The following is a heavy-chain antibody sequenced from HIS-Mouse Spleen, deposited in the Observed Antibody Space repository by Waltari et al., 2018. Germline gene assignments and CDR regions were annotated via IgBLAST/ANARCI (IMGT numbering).Heavy chain of an antibody. J-gene: IGHJ2*01. CDR2: IYYSGRT. Sequence: QLQLQVSGPGLVKPSETLSLTCTVSGGSISSSSYYGGWCRQPPGKGLEWIGSIYYSGRTYYNPSLKSRVTISVDTSKNQFSLKLSSVTAADTAGYYCAREIPYSSGWYDWYFDLWGRGTLVTVSS. CDR3: AREIPYSSGWYDWYFDL. V-gene: IGHV4-39*07. CDR1: GGSISSSSYY. D-gene: IGHD6-13*01.